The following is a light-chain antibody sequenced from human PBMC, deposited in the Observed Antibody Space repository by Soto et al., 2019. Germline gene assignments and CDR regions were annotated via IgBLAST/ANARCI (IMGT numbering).Light chain of an antibody. CDR2: DAS. J-gene: IGKJ3*01. Sequence: EIVLTQSPATLSLSPGERATLSCRSSQSVSSYLAWYQRKPGQAPRLLLYDASNRATGIPARFSGSGSGTDFTLTISSLEPEDFAVYYCQQRSNWLFTFGPGTKVDIK. CDR1: QSVSSY. CDR3: QQRSNWLFT. V-gene: IGKV3-11*01.